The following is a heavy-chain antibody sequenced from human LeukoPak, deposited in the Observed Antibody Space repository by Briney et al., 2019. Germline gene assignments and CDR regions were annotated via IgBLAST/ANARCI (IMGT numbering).Heavy chain of an antibody. V-gene: IGHV4-4*07. J-gene: IGHJ5*02. D-gene: IGHD4-17*01. CDR1: GFTFSSYS. CDR3: ATSPVTTWWFDP. Sequence: GSLRLSCAASGFTFSSYSMNWIRQPAGKGLEWIGRMYSSGTTNYNPSLKSRVTISVDTSKNQFSLKPSSVTASDTAVYYCATSPVTTWWFDPWGQGTLVTVSS. CDR2: MYSSGTT.